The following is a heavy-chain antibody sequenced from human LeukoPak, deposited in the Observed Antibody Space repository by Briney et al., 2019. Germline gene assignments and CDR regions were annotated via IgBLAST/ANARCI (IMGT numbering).Heavy chain of an antibody. CDR1: GFTFSSYE. CDR2: ISSSGSTI. V-gene: IGHV3-48*03. Sequence: PGGSLGLSCAASGFTFSSYEMNWVRQAPGKGLEWVSYISSSGSTIYYADSVKGRFTISRDNAKNSLYLQMNSLRAEDTAVYYCARDLDYYYGMDVWGQGTTVTVSS. CDR3: ARDLDYYYGMDV. J-gene: IGHJ6*02.